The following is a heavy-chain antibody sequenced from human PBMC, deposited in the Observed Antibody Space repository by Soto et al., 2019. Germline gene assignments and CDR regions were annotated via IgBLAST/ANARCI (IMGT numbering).Heavy chain of an antibody. CDR3: ARDRKDSSSWYGGDYFDY. D-gene: IGHD6-13*01. Sequence: SETLSLTCTVSGGSISSYYWSWIRQPAGKGLEWIGRIYTSGSTNYNPSLKSRVTMSVDTSKNQFSLKLSSVTAADTAVYYCARDRKDSSSWYGGDYFDYWGQGTLVTVSS. V-gene: IGHV4-4*07. CDR2: IYTSGST. J-gene: IGHJ4*02. CDR1: GGSISSYY.